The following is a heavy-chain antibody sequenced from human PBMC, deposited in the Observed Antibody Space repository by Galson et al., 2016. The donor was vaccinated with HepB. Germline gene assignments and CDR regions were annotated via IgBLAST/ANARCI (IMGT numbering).Heavy chain of an antibody. CDR2: ISWDGASL. Sequence: SLRLSCAGSGFKFGDYAMYWVRQAPGKGLEWVSCISWDGASLHYADSVKGRFTISRDSAKTSLYLQMNSLRPEDTALYYCAMVRFSRWGQGTLVSVSS. D-gene: IGHD3-10*01. CDR1: GFKFGDYA. J-gene: IGHJ4*02. V-gene: IGHV3-9*01. CDR3: AMVRFSR.